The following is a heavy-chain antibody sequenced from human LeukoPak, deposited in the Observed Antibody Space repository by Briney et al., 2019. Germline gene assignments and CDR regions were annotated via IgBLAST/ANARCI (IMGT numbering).Heavy chain of an antibody. CDR1: GFTFSSYS. CDR3: AREDPGIAAAGFDY. Sequence: PGGSLRLSCAASGFTFSSYSMNWVRQAPGKGLEWVSSISSSSSYIYYAGSVKGRFTISRDDAKNSLYLQMNSLRAEDTAVYYCAREDPGIAAAGFDYWGQGTLVTVSS. D-gene: IGHD6-13*01. CDR2: ISSSSSYI. J-gene: IGHJ4*02. V-gene: IGHV3-21*01.